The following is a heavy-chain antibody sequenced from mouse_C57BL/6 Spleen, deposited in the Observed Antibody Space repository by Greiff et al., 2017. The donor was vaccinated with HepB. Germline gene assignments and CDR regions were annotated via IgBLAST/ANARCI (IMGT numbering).Heavy chain of an antibody. CDR1: GYTFTSYW. J-gene: IGHJ2*01. D-gene: IGHD1-1*01. CDR2: FHPNSGST. CDR3: ARGYYGSSPYYFDY. V-gene: IGHV1-64*01. Sequence: VQLQQPGAELVKPGASVKLSCKASGYTFTSYWMHWVKQRPGQGLEWIGMFHPNSGSTNYNEKFKSKATLTVDKSSSTAYMQLSSLTSEDSAVYYCARGYYGSSPYYFDYWGQGTTLTVSS.